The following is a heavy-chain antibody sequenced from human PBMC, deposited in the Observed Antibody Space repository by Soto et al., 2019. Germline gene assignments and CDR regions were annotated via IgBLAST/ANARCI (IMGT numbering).Heavy chain of an antibody. Sequence: QVQLVESGGGVVQPGRSLRLSCAASGLTFSSSAMHWVRQAPGKGLEWVAVISYDGSNKYYADSVKGRFTISRDNSKNTLYLQMNSMRAEDTAVYYCARDLVGATPYYYYYYGMDVWGQGTTVTVSS. V-gene: IGHV3-30-3*01. CDR3: ARDLVGATPYYYYYYGMDV. CDR1: GLTFSSSA. D-gene: IGHD1-26*01. CDR2: ISYDGSNK. J-gene: IGHJ6*02.